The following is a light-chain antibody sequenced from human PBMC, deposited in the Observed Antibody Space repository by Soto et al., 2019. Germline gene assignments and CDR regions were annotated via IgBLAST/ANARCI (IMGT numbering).Light chain of an antibody. CDR2: EVS. V-gene: IGLV2-14*01. Sequence: QSVLTQPASVSGSPGQSITISCTGTTSDISGHNHVSWYQQHPGKAPKLIIFEVSDRPSGISDRFSGSKSGNTASLTISGLQAEDEADYFCAAHGAIGVFGTGTKLTVL. J-gene: IGLJ1*01. CDR1: TSDISGHNH. CDR3: AAHGAIGV.